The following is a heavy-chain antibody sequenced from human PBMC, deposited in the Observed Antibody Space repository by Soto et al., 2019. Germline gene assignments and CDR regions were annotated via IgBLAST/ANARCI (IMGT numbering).Heavy chain of an antibody. CDR1: GGSISSYY. V-gene: IGHV4-59*12. D-gene: IGHD4-17*01. CDR2: IYYSGST. J-gene: IGHJ4*02. Sequence: PSETLSLTCTVSGGSISSYYWSWIRQPPGKGLERIGYIYYSGSTYYNPSLKSRLTISVDTSKNQFSLNLSSVTAADTAVYYCARTPGGAPADYYFDYWGLGTLVTVSS. CDR3: ARTPGGAPADYYFDY.